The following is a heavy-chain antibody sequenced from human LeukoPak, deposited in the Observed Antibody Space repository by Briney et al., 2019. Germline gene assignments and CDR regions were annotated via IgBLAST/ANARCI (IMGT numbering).Heavy chain of an antibody. CDR2: IVVGSGNT. J-gene: IGHJ4*02. CDR3: AANIVATIDYYFDY. D-gene: IGHD5-12*01. Sequence: GTSVKVSCKASGFTFTSSAVQWVRQARGQRLEWIGWIVVGSGNTNYAQKFQERVTITRDMSTSTAYMELSSLGSEDTAVYYCAANIVATIDYYFDYWGQGTLVTVSS. V-gene: IGHV1-58*01. CDR1: GFTFTSSA.